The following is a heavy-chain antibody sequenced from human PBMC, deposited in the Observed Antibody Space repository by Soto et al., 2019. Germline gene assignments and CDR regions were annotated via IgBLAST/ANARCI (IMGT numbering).Heavy chain of an antibody. CDR3: AKEPPGVMVRGVIIRSYYFDY. CDR2: ISGSGGST. CDR1: GFTFSSYA. Sequence: EVQLLESGGGLVQPGGSLRLSCAASGFTFSSYAMSWVRQAPGKGLEWVSAISGSGGSTYYADSVKGRFTISRDNSKNTPYLQMNSLRAEDTAVYYCAKEPPGVMVRGVIIRSYYFDYWGQGTLVTVSS. V-gene: IGHV3-23*01. D-gene: IGHD3-10*01. J-gene: IGHJ4*02.